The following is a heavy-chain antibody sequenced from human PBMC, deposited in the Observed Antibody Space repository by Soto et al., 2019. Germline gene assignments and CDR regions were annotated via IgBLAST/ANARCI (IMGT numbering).Heavy chain of an antibody. CDR3: ARDLHLRGAEMATIPLYAFDI. D-gene: IGHD5-12*01. CDR1: GGTFSSYA. Sequence: GASVKVSCKASGGTFSSYAISWVRQAPGQGLEWMGGIIPIFGTANYAQKFQGRVTITADKSTSTAYMELSSLRSEDTAVYYCARDLHLRGAEMATIPLYAFDIWGQGTMVTVSS. CDR2: IIPIFGTA. J-gene: IGHJ3*02. V-gene: IGHV1-69*06.